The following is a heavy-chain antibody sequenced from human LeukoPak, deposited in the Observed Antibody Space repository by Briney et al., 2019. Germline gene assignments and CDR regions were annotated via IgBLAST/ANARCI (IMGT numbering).Heavy chain of an antibody. Sequence: PSETLSLTCAVYGGSFSGYYWNWIRQPPGKGLEWIGEINHSGSTNYNPSLKSRVTISVDTSKNQFSLKLSSVTAADTAVYYCARGFYYFDYWGQGTLVTVSS. CDR3: ARGFYYFDY. J-gene: IGHJ4*02. CDR1: GGSFSGYY. CDR2: INHSGST. V-gene: IGHV4-34*01.